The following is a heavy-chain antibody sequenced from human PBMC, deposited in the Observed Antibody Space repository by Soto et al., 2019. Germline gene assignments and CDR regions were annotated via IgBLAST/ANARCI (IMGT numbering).Heavy chain of an antibody. CDR2: INPNSGGT. D-gene: IGHD5-12*01. J-gene: IGHJ6*02. Sequence: ASVKVSCKASGYTFTGYYMHWVRQAPGQGLEWMGWINPNSGGTNYAQKFQGWVTMTRDTSISTAYMELSRLRSDDTAVYYCARALATGYYYGMDVWGQGTTVTVSS. CDR1: GYTFTGYY. V-gene: IGHV1-2*04. CDR3: ARALATGYYYGMDV.